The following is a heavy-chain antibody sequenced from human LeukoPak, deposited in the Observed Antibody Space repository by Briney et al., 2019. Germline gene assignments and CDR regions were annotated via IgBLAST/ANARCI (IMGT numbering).Heavy chain of an antibody. V-gene: IGHV1-46*01. CDR1: GYTFTSYS. Sequence: ASVKVSCKASGYTFTSYSIHWVRQAPGQGLEWMGIINPSGASAMYAQKFQGRVTMTRDMSTATVYLDLSSLRFDDTAVYYCARGHGSGSTDWFDPWGQGTLVTVSS. D-gene: IGHD3-10*01. CDR3: ARGHGSGSTDWFDP. CDR2: INPSGASA. J-gene: IGHJ5*02.